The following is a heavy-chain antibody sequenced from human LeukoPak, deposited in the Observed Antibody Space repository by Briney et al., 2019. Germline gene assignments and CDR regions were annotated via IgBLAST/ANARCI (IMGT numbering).Heavy chain of an antibody. CDR2: IIPILGIA. J-gene: IGHJ5*02. D-gene: IGHD3-22*01. Sequence: SVKVSCKASGGTFSSYAISWVRQAPGQGLEWMGRIIPILGIANYAQKFQGRVTITADKSTSTAYMELSSLRSEDTAVYYCADLGDDSSGYYNWFDPWGQGTLVTVSS. CDR3: ADLGDDSSGYYNWFDP. CDR1: GGTFSSYA. V-gene: IGHV1-69*04.